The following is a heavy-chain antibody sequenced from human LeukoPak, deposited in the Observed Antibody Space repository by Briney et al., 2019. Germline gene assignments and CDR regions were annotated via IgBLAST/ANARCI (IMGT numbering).Heavy chain of an antibody. V-gene: IGHV1-8*01. Sequence: ASVKVSCKASGYTFSNYDINWVRQATGQGLEWMGWMNPNSGNTGYAQKFQGRVTMTRNTPISTAYMELSSLRSEDTAVYYCAKVSPSGTAIDFDYRGQGTLVTVSS. CDR3: AKVSPSGTAIDFDY. J-gene: IGHJ4*02. D-gene: IGHD6-13*01. CDR1: GYTFSNYD. CDR2: MNPNSGNT.